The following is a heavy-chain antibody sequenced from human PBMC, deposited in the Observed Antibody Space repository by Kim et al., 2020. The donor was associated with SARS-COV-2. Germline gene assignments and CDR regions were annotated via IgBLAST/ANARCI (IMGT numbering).Heavy chain of an antibody. V-gene: IGHV4-34*01. CDR2: INHSGST. CDR3: ARDSTLCAFDY. D-gene: IGHD6-13*01. J-gene: IGHJ4*02. Sequence: SETLSLTCAVYGGSFSGYYWSWIRQPPGKGLEWIGEINHSGSTNYNPSLKSRVTISVDTSKNQFSLKLSSVTAADTAVYYCARDSTLCAFDYWGQGTLVTVSS. CDR1: GGSFSGYY.